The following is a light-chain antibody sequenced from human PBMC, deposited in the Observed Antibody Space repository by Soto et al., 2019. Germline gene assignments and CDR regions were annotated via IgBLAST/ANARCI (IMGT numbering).Light chain of an antibody. CDR1: QSVSSY. CDR2: DAS. Sequence: EIVLTQSPSTLSLSPGERATLSCRASQSVSSYLAWYQQKPGLAPRLLIYDASSRATGIPDRFSGSGSGTDFTLTISRLEPEDFAVYYCQQYHSSPSITFGQGTRLEIK. J-gene: IGKJ5*01. V-gene: IGKV3D-20*01. CDR3: QQYHSSPSIT.